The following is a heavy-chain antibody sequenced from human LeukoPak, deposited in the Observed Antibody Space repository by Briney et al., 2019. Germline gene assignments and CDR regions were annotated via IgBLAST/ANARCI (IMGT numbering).Heavy chain of an antibody. CDR3: ARVSAEVSHYYDSSGYYRA. J-gene: IGHJ4*02. CDR1: GGTFSSYA. D-gene: IGHD3-22*01. V-gene: IGHV1-69*01. Sequence: GSSVKVSCKASGGTFSSYAISWVRQAPGQGLEWMGGIIPIFGTANYAQKFQGRVTITADESTSTAYMELSSLRSEVTAVYYCARVSAEVSHYYDSSGYYRAGGQGSLVTISS. CDR2: IIPIFGTA.